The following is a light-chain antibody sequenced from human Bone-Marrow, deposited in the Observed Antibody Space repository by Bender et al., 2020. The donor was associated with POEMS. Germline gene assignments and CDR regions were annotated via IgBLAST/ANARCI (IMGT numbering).Light chain of an antibody. J-gene: IGLJ2*01. CDR3: ATWDDSLSGRVV. CDR1: SSNIGSNY. CDR2: RNN. V-gene: IGLV1-47*01. Sequence: QSVLTQPPSASGTPGQRVTISCSGSSSNIGSNYVFWYQQLPGTAPKLLIQRNNQRPSGVPARFSGSKSGTSASLAISGLRSEDEADYYCATWDDSLSGRVVFGGGTKVTVL.